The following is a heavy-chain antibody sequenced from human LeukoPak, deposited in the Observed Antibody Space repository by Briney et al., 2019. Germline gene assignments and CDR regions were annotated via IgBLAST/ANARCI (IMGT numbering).Heavy chain of an antibody. CDR2: IIGSGGDT. CDR3: AADRSGSYYGGFDY. D-gene: IGHD1-26*01. CDR1: GFTFSSYA. Sequence: GGSLRLSCAASGFTFSSYAMSWVRQAPGKGLEWVSTIIGSGGDTYYADSVKGRFTISRDTSKNTLYLQMKSLRSEDTAVYYCAADRSGSYYGGFDYWGQGTLVTVSS. V-gene: IGHV3-23*01. J-gene: IGHJ4*02.